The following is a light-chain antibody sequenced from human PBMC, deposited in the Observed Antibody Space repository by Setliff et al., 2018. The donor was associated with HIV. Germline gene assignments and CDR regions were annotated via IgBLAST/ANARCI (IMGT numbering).Light chain of an antibody. Sequence: QSALAQPASVSGSPGQSITIACTGTSNDVGAYNTVYWYQQHPGEAPKLMIYDFSTRPSGVSNRFSGSKSGNTASLTISGLQTEDEADYYCSSYTSSSTDVFGTGTKGTVL. J-gene: IGLJ1*01. CDR1: SNDVGAYNT. CDR3: SSYTSSSTDV. V-gene: IGLV2-14*01. CDR2: DFS.